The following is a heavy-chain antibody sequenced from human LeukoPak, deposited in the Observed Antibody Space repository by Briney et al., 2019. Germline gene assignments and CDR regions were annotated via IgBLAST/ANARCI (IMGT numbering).Heavy chain of an antibody. V-gene: IGHV4-39*07. CDR1: GGSIRSIDSY. CDR3: ARSSSTWAECQFDF. Sequence: SETLSLTCTVSGGSIRSIDSYWGWIRQPPGKGLEWIGSGFSSGSTYYNPSLKSRVTISVDTSKNQFSLKLRSVTAADTAVYYCARSSSTWAECQFDFWGQGTLVTVSS. J-gene: IGHJ4*02. D-gene: IGHD6-13*01. CDR2: GFSSGST.